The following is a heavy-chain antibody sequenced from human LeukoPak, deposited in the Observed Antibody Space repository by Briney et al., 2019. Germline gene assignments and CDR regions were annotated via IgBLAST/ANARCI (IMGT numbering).Heavy chain of an antibody. V-gene: IGHV3-23*01. Sequence: GGSLRLSCAGSGFTFSSYAMSWVRQAPGQGLEWVSVISDSGDYTSYADSVRGRFTISRDNSRNTLYLQMISLRPEDTAIYYCAKDTSIGKYCTNGVCSPFDYWGQGTLVTVSS. CDR2: ISDSGDYT. J-gene: IGHJ4*02. CDR3: AKDTSIGKYCTNGVCSPFDY. D-gene: IGHD2-8*01. CDR1: GFTFSSYA.